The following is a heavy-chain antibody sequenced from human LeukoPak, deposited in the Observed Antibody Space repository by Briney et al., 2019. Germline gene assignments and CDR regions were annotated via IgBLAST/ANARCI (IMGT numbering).Heavy chain of an antibody. Sequence: SETLSLTCTVSGGSIYSTSYYWGWIRQPPGKGLEWIGTIYYNEATQYNPSLKSRVSISVDTSKNQFSLKLSSVTAADTAVYYCARLRGIFGVVLDAFDIWGQGTMVTVSS. CDR1: GGSIYSTSYY. CDR3: ARLRGIFGVVLDAFDI. D-gene: IGHD3-3*01. CDR2: IYYNEAT. V-gene: IGHV4-39*07. J-gene: IGHJ3*02.